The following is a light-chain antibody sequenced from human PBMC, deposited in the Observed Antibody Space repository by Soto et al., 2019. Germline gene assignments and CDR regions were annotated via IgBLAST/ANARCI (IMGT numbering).Light chain of an antibody. Sequence: QSALTQPPSASGSPGQSVTIPCTGTSSDVGGYNYVSWYQQHPGKAPRLMIYEVNKRPSGVPYRFSGSKSGYTASLTVSGLQADDEAVYYCSSYAGNNVLVFGGGTKLTVL. J-gene: IGLJ2*01. V-gene: IGLV2-8*01. CDR3: SSYAGNNVLV. CDR1: SSDVGGYNY. CDR2: EVN.